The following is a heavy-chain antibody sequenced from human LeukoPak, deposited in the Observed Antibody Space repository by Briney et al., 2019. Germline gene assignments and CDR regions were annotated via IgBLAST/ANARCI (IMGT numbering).Heavy chain of an antibody. CDR1: GGSFTSDNYY. CDR2: IYASGNT. D-gene: IGHD4-17*01. Sequence: SETLSLTXTVSGGSFTSDNYYWSCIRQPAGNGLEWIGRIYASGNTNYNPYLKSRITISVDTSKNQFSLKLTSVTAADTAVYYCARDQGYGDYIYDSWGQGTLVTVSS. J-gene: IGHJ5*02. V-gene: IGHV4-61*02. CDR3: ARDQGYGDYIYDS.